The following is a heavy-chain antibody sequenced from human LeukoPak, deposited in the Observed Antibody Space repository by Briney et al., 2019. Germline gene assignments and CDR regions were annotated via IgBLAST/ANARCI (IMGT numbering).Heavy chain of an antibody. V-gene: IGHV3-53*01. J-gene: IGHJ4*02. D-gene: IGHD3-9*01. Sequence: PGGSLRLSCAASGFTVSSNYMSWVRQAPGKGLEWVSVIYSGGSTYYADSVKGRFTISRDNSKSTLYLQMNSLRAEDTAVYYCARASSVLRYFDWLPGPFDYWGQGTLVTVSS. CDR1: GFTVSSNY. CDR2: IYSGGST. CDR3: ARASSVLRYFDWLPGPFDY.